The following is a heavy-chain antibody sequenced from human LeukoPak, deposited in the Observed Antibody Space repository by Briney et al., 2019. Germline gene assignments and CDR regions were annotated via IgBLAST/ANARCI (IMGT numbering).Heavy chain of an antibody. J-gene: IGHJ5*02. Sequence: SETLSLTCTVSGDSIRSYYWSWIRQPPGKGLEWIGYIYYSGSTSYNPSLKSRVTMSVDTSKNQFSLKLSSVTAADTAVYYCARSVLFDPWGQGTLVTVSS. CDR3: ARSVLFDP. CDR2: IYYSGST. CDR1: GDSIRSYY. V-gene: IGHV4-59*01.